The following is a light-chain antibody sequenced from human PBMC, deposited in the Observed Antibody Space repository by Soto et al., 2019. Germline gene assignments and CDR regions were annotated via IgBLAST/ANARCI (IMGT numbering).Light chain of an antibody. V-gene: IGKV3-20*01. CDR1: QSVSSSY. CDR3: QQSYSTPRT. Sequence: EIVLTQSPCTLSLSPFERSTLSCRASQSVSSSYLAWYQQKPGQAPRLLIYGASSRATGIPDRFSGSGSGTDFTLTISSLQPEDFATYYCQQSYSTPRTFGQGTKVDIK. CDR2: GAS. J-gene: IGKJ1*01.